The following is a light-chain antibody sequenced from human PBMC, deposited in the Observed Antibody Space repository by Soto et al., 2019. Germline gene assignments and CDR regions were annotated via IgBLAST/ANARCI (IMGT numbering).Light chain of an antibody. Sequence: DIQMTQSPSTLSASVGDRVTITCRASQSISSWLAWYQQKPGKAPKLLIYKASSLESGVPSRFSGSGSGTEFTLTISSLQPDDFATYYCEQYNSYALTFGGGTKVEIK. V-gene: IGKV1-5*03. CDR3: EQYNSYALT. J-gene: IGKJ4*01. CDR2: KAS. CDR1: QSISSW.